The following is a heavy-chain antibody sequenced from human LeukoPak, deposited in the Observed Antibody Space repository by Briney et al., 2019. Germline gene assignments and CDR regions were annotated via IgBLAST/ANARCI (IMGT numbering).Heavy chain of an antibody. CDR3: ARGGSSWYEGWFDP. Sequence: SVKVSCKASGGTFSSYAISWVRQAPGQGLEWMGGIIPIFGTANYAQKFQGRVTITADESTSTAYMELGSLRSEDTAVYYCARGGSSWYEGWFDPWGQGTLVTVSS. V-gene: IGHV1-69*13. J-gene: IGHJ5*02. CDR1: GGTFSSYA. CDR2: IIPIFGTA. D-gene: IGHD6-13*01.